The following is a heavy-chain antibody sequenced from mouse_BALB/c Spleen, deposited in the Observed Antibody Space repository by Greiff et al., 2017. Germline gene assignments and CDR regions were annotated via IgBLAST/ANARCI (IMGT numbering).Heavy chain of an antibody. D-gene: IGHD2-14*01. Sequence: EVKLQESGPSLVKPSQTLSLTCSVTGDSITSGYWNWIRKFPGNKLGYMGYISYSGSTYYNPSLKSRISITRDTSKNQYYLQLNSVTTEDTATYYCARSDYRYDDWFAYWGQGTLVTVSA. CDR3: ARSDYRYDDWFAY. CDR1: GDSITSGY. J-gene: IGHJ3*01. CDR2: ISYSGST. V-gene: IGHV3-8*02.